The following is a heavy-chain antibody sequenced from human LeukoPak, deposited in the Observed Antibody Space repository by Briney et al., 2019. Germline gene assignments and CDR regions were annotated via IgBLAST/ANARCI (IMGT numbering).Heavy chain of an antibody. CDR3: ARGVWATTTGPNDAFDI. CDR1: GYRFTSYW. CDR2: IYPGDSDT. D-gene: IGHD4-17*01. J-gene: IGHJ3*02. V-gene: IGHV5-51*01. Sequence: GESLKISFKGSGYRFTSYWIGWVRPMPGKGLEWMGIIYPGDSDTRYSPSFQGQVTISADKSISTTYLQWSSLKASDTAMYYCARGVWATTTGPNDAFDIWGQGTMVTVSS.